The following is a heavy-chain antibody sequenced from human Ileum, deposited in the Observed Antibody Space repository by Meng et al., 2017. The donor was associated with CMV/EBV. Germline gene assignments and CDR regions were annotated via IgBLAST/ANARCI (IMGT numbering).Heavy chain of an antibody. J-gene: IGHJ4*02. CDR2: VNPDETTT. V-gene: IGHV3-74*01. D-gene: IGHD2-8*02. Sequence: EVQLVESGGGLVQPGGSLGLSCAASGFTFSSYWMHWFRQDPGRGLVWGSQVNPDETTTAYAYSVKGRFTISRDNAKNTLYLQMNSLRAEDTAVYYCVRSGGTLDYWGQGTLVTVSS. CDR1: GFTFSSYW. CDR3: VRSGGTLDY.